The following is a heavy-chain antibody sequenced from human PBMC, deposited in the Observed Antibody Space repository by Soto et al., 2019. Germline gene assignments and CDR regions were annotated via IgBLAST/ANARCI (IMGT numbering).Heavy chain of an antibody. D-gene: IGHD3-16*02. J-gene: IGHJ6*02. CDR1: GFTFDDYG. CDR2: ISSSSSTI. V-gene: IGHV3-48*02. Sequence: GGSLRLSCAASGFTFDDYGMSWVRQAPGKGLEWVSYISSSSSTIYYADSVKGRFTISRDNAKNSLYLQMNSLRDEDTAVYYCAREIMITFGGVIAPAYGMDVWGQGTTVTVSS. CDR3: AREIMITFGGVIAPAYGMDV.